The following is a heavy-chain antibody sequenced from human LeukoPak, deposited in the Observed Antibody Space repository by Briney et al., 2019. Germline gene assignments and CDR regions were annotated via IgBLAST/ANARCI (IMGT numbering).Heavy chain of an antibody. CDR2: INPNSGGT. Sequence: ASVNVSCKASGYTFTGYYMHGVRQAPGQGLEGMGWINPNSGGTNYAQKFQGRVTMTRDTSISTAYMELSRLRSDDTAVYYCARVYSSNSFDPWGQGTLVTVSS. D-gene: IGHD6-13*01. CDR3: ARVYSSNSFDP. V-gene: IGHV1-2*02. CDR1: GYTFTGYY. J-gene: IGHJ5*02.